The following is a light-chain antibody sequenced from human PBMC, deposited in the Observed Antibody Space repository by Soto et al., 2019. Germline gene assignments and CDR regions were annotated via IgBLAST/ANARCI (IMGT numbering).Light chain of an antibody. Sequence: AIQMTQSPSSLSASVGDRVTITCRASQGIRHYLGWYQQKPGKAPKLLIYAASSLQSGVPSRFSGSGSGTDFTLTISSLQPEDFATYYCLQDYNYPHTVGGGTKVEIK. J-gene: IGKJ4*01. CDR2: AAS. V-gene: IGKV1-6*01. CDR3: LQDYNYPHT. CDR1: QGIRHY.